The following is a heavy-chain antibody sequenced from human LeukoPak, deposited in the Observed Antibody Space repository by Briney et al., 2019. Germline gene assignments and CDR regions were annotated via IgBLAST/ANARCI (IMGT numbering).Heavy chain of an antibody. D-gene: IGHD1-26*01. J-gene: IGHJ3*01. CDR1: GGSKSSNY. Sequence: SETLSLTCTVSGGSKSSNYWSWIRQPPGKGLEWIGYIYNSGTIYYSGSTNYNPSLLSRVTISVDTSKNQFSLKLRSVTAADTAVYYCARPFSGSYSDAFDLWGQGTMVTVSS. CDR3: ARPFSGSYSDAFDL. CDR2: IYNSGTIYYSGST. V-gene: IGHV4-59*08.